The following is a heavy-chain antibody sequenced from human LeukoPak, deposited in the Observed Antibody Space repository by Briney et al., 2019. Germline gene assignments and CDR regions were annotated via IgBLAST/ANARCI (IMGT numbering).Heavy chain of an antibody. Sequence: ASVKVSCKASGYTFTGYYMHWVRQAPGQGLEWMGWINPNSGGTNYAQKFQGRVTMTRDTSISTAYMELSRLRSDDTAVYYCARLRTYREYYFDYWGQGTLVTVSS. D-gene: IGHD2-2*01. CDR1: GYTFTGYY. J-gene: IGHJ4*02. CDR3: ARLRTYREYYFDY. V-gene: IGHV1-2*02. CDR2: INPNSGGT.